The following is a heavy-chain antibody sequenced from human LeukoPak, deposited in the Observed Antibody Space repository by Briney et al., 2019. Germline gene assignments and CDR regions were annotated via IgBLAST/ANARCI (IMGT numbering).Heavy chain of an antibody. J-gene: IGHJ6*02. D-gene: IGHD3-22*01. V-gene: IGHV3-66*02. CDR3: AIDNDYYDSSGYIPGMDV. CDR1: GFTVSSNY. CDR2: IYSGGST. Sequence: GGSLRLSCAASGFTVSSNYMSWVRQAPGKGLEWVSVIYSGGSTYYADSVKGRFTISRDNSKNTLYLQMNSLRAEDTAVYYCAIDNDYYDSSGYIPGMDVWGQGTTVTVSS.